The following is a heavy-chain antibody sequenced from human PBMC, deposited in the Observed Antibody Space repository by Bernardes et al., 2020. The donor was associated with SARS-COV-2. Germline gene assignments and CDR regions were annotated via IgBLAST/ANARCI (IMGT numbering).Heavy chain of an antibody. Sequence: GGSLRLSRAASGFTFSSYGMHWVRQAPGKGLEWVAVIWYDGSNKYYADSVKGRFTISRDNSKNTLYLQMNSLRAEDTAVYYCARDLRFGEDNWFDPWGQGTLVTVSS. D-gene: IGHD3-10*01. CDR3: ARDLRFGEDNWFDP. CDR1: GFTFSSYG. V-gene: IGHV3-33*01. J-gene: IGHJ5*02. CDR2: IWYDGSNK.